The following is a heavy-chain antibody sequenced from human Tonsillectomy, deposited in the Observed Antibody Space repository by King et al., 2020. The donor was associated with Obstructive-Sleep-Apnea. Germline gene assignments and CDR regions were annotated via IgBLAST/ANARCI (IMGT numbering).Heavy chain of an antibody. V-gene: IGHV3-7*01. CDR2: IRQDEGEK. Sequence: VQLVESGGGLVQPGGSLRLSCVASGFTFSKYWMTWVRQAPGKGLEWVANIRQDEGEKYYVDSVKGRFTISRDNARNSVFLLMSTLRVDDTAVYYCSRDMDYGPAKGYYGMSVWGQGTTVTVSS. CDR3: SRDMDYGPAKGYYGMSV. D-gene: IGHD4-17*01. J-gene: IGHJ6*02. CDR1: GFTFSKYW.